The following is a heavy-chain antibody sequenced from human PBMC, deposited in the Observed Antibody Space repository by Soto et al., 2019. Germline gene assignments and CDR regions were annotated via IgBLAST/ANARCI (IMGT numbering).Heavy chain of an antibody. D-gene: IGHD2-15*01. CDR2: INTSNDNK. CDR3: ARDPGAASFDF. J-gene: IGHJ4*02. V-gene: IGHV1-18*01. Sequence: ASVKVSCKASGYTFTNYGISWVRQAPGEGLEWLGWINTSNDNKLYAQKLQGRLTLTTDTSTSTAYMDLTTLRSDDTAVYFCARDPGAASFDFWAQGTLVTVSS. CDR1: GYTFTNYG.